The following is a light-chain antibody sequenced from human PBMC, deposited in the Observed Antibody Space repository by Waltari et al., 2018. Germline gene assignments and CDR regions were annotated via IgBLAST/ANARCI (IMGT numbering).Light chain of an antibody. Sequence: DIVMTQSPDSLAVSLGVRATINCKSSQSVLHSSNNKNYLAWYQQKPGQPPKLLIYWASTRESGVPDRFSGSGSGTDFTLTITSLQAEDVAVYHCQQYESSPRTFGQGTKVEI. CDR1: QSVLHSSNNKNY. CDR3: QQYESSPRT. V-gene: IGKV4-1*01. CDR2: WAS. J-gene: IGKJ1*01.